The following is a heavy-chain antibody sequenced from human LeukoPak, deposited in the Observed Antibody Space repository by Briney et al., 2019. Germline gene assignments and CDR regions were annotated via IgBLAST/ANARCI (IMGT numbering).Heavy chain of an antibody. CDR2: IKQDGNEK. CDR1: GFTFRNAW. J-gene: IGHJ4*02. D-gene: IGHD6-19*01. Sequence: GGSLRLSCAASGFTFRNAWMNWVRQAPGKGLEWVANIKQDGNEKYYVDSVKGRFTISRDNAKNSLYLQMNSLRAEDTAVYYCARDTAGIDCWGQGTLVTVSS. V-gene: IGHV3-7*03. CDR3: ARDTAGIDC.